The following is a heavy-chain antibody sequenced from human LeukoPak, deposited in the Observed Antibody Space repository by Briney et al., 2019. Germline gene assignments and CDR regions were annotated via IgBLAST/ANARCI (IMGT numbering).Heavy chain of an antibody. CDR1: GFTFSSYA. D-gene: IGHD6-19*01. V-gene: IGHV3-9*01. CDR3: AKDIGSSGLLYYFDY. Sequence: GGSLRLSCAASGFTFSSYAMHWVRQAPGKGLEWVSGISWNSGSIGYADSVKGRFTISRDNAKNSLYLQMNSLRAEDTALYYCAKDIGSSGLLYYFDYWGQGTLVTVSS. CDR2: ISWNSGSI. J-gene: IGHJ4*02.